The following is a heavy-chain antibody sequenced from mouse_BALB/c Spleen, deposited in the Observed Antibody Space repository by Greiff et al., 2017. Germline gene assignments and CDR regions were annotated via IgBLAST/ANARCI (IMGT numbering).Heavy chain of an antibody. D-gene: IGHD2-13*01. Sequence: EVQLQESGPGLVKPSQSLSLTCSVTGYSITSGYYWNWIRQFPGNKLEWMGYISYDGSNNYNPSLKNRISITRDTSKNQFFLKLNSVTTEDTATYYCARDLTVGYFDYWGQGTTLTVSS. V-gene: IGHV3-6*02. CDR3: ARDLTVGYFDY. CDR1: GYSITSGYY. J-gene: IGHJ2*01. CDR2: ISYDGSN.